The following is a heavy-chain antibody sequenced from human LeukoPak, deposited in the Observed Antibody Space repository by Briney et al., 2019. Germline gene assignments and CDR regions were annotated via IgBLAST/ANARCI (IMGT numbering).Heavy chain of an antibody. CDR3: ARIAYSSSTDY. CDR1: GGSFSGYY. J-gene: IGHJ4*02. D-gene: IGHD6-6*01. Sequence: SETLSLTCAVYGGSFSGYYWNWIRQPAGKGLEWIGRIHTSGSTNYNPSLKSRVTISVDTSKNQFSLKLGSVTAADTAVYYCARIAYSSSTDYWGQGTLVTVSS. CDR2: IHTSGST. V-gene: IGHV4-59*10.